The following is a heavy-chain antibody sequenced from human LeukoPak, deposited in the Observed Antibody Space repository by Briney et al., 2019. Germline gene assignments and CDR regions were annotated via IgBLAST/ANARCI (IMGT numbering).Heavy chain of an antibody. V-gene: IGHV4-4*02. D-gene: IGHD2-21*01. CDR2: IYHSGST. Sequence: SETLSLTCAVSGGSISSRNWWSWVRQPPEKGLEWIGEIYHSGSTNQNPSLKSRVTISVDKSKNQFSLKLYSVTAADTAVYYCARDGVLWPAHFDYWGQGTLVTVSS. J-gene: IGHJ4*02. CDR1: GGSISSRNW. CDR3: ARDGVLWPAHFDY.